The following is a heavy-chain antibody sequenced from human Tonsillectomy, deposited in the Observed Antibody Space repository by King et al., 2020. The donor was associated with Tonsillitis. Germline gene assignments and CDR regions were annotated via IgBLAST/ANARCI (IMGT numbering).Heavy chain of an antibody. V-gene: IGHV4-61*08. CDR2: VHDSGST. CDR1: GGAVGSGDYF. J-gene: IGHJ5*02. CDR3: ARDQHGIWLDP. Sequence: VQLQESGPGLVKPSETLSLTCTVSGGAVGSGDYFRSWIRQPPGKGLEWIGCVHDSGSTNYNPSPKSRVIMSLDAPKNQFSLRLTSVTAADTAIYYGARDQHGIWLDPGGQGTLVNV.